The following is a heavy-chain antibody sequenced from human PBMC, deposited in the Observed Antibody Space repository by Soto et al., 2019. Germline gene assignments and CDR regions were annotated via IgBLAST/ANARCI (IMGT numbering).Heavy chain of an antibody. V-gene: IGHV4-39*01. D-gene: IGHD5-12*01. J-gene: IGHJ4*02. CDR1: GGSISNSSYY. Sequence: SETLSLTCTVSGGSISNSSYYWGWIRQPPGKGLEWIGHIYYSGTSYSNPSLKGRVTLSVDTSKNQFSLKLNSVTAADTAVYYCTKLQRRWLISDYWGQGTLVTVS. CDR2: IYYSGTS. CDR3: TKLQRRWLISDY.